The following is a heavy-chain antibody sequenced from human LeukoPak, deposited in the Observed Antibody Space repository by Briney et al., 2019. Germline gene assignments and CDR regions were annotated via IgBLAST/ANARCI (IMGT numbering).Heavy chain of an antibody. V-gene: IGHV1-2*02. CDR3: ARDKPSYYGSGSYYIY. J-gene: IGHJ4*02. D-gene: IGHD3-10*01. CDR2: INPNSGGT. Sequence: ASVKVSCKASGYTFTGYYMHWVRQAPGQGLEWMGWINPNSGGTNYAQKFQGRVTMTRDTSISTAYMELSRLRSDDTAVYYCARDKPSYYGSGSYYIYWGQGTLVTVSS. CDR1: GYTFTGYY.